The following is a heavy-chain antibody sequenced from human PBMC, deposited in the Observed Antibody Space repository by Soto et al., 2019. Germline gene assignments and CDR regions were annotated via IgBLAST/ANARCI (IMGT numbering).Heavy chain of an antibody. V-gene: IGHV4-30-4*01. CDR2: ISYSGTT. CDR3: ATMGTPVTGLYYFDY. Sequence: PSETLSLSCTVSGGSISSANYYWCWILQPPGKGLEWIGFISYSGTTHYSASLRSRVSISVDTTKNQFSLDLSSVTAADTAVYYCATMGTPVTGLYYFDYWGQGTLVTVS. J-gene: IGHJ4*02. D-gene: IGHD4-17*01. CDR1: GGSISSANYY.